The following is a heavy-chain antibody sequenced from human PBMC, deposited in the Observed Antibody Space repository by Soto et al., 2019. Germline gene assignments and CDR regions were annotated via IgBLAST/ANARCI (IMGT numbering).Heavy chain of an antibody. CDR1: GFTFSSYA. J-gene: IGHJ4*02. Sequence: PGGSLRLSCAASGFTFSSYAMSWVRQAPGKGLEWVSAISGSGGSTYYADSVKGRFTISRDNSKNTLYLQMNSLRAEDTAVYYCANPPAKLGYSSSHNYFDYWGQGTLVTVSS. D-gene: IGHD6-13*01. V-gene: IGHV3-23*01. CDR3: ANPPAKLGYSSSHNYFDY. CDR2: ISGSGGST.